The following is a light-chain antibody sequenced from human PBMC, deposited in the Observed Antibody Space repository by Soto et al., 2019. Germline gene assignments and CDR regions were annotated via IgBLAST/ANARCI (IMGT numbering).Light chain of an antibody. CDR1: SSDVGGYNY. J-gene: IGLJ2*01. V-gene: IGLV2-14*01. CDR2: DVS. CDR3: SSYTSSSTEV. Sequence: QSALTQPASVSGSPGQSITIYCTGTSSDVGGYNYVSWYQQHPGKAPKLMIYDVSNRPSGVSNRFSGSKSGNTASLTISGLQAEDEADYYCSSYTSSSTEVFGGGTKVTVL.